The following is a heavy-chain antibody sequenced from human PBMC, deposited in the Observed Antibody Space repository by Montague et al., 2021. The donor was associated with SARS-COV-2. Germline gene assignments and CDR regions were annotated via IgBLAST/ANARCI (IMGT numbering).Heavy chain of an antibody. CDR3: ARREYSYGWGD. Sequence: SETLSLTCTVSGGSITRNYYWGWIRQPPGKGLERVGNIYYSGTTFINPSLESRVTISVDASKDQFSLNLTSVAAADTALYYCARREYSYGWGDWGQGTLVTVSS. D-gene: IGHD5-18*01. V-gene: IGHV4-39*01. CDR1: GGSITRNYY. J-gene: IGHJ4*02. CDR2: IYYSGTT.